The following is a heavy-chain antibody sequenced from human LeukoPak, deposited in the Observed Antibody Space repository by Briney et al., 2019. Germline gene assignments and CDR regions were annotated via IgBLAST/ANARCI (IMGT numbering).Heavy chain of an antibody. V-gene: IGHV3-21*01. CDR3: ARDPYSGNYGNYYYYYMDV. Sequence: PGGSLRLSCAASGFTFSTFAMIWVRQPPGKGLEWVSSIFPSGGEIHYADSVRGRFTISRDNAKDSLYLQMNSLGPEDTAVYYCARDPYSGNYGNYYYYYMDVWGKGTTVTISS. CDR2: IFPSGGEI. J-gene: IGHJ6*03. CDR1: GFTFSTFA. D-gene: IGHD1-26*01.